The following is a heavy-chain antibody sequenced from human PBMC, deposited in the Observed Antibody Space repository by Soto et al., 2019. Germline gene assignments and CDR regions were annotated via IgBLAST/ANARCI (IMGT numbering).Heavy chain of an antibody. CDR3: AKYYYDSSGYSLGSAFDI. CDR1: GFTFSSYS. D-gene: IGHD3-22*01. V-gene: IGHV3-23*01. Sequence: GGSLILSCAASGFTFSSYSMSWVRQAPGKGLEWVSAISGSGGSTYYADSVKGRFTISRDNSKNTLYLQMNSLRAEDTAVYYCAKYYYDSSGYSLGSAFDIWGQGTMVTVS. CDR2: ISGSGGST. J-gene: IGHJ3*02.